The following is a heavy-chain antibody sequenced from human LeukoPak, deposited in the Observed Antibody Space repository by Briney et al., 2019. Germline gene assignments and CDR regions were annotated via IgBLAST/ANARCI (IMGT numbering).Heavy chain of an antibody. V-gene: IGHV3-23*03. Sequence: GGSLRLSCAASGFTFSGYAMNWVRQAPGKGLEWVSLIFASGSTTKYADSVKGRFTISRDNSKNTLYLQMNSLRAEDTAVYYCAKDFDTYYDYVWGSYRYTPFDYWGQGTLVTVSS. J-gene: IGHJ4*02. CDR2: IFASGSTT. CDR3: AKDFDTYYDYVWGSYRYTPFDY. CDR1: GFTFSGYA. D-gene: IGHD3-16*02.